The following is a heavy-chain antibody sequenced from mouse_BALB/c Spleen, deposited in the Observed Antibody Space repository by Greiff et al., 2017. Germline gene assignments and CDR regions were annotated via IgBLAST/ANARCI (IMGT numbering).Heavy chain of an antibody. CDR2: ISSGGGST. Sequence: DVQLVESGGGLVKPGGSLKLSCAASGFAFSSYDMSWVRQTPEKRLEWVAYISSGGGSTYYPDTVKGRFTISRDNAKNTLYLQMSSLKSEDTAMYYCARQGYVPFAYWGQGTLVTVSA. J-gene: IGHJ3*01. CDR1: GFAFSSYD. CDR3: ARQGYVPFAY. D-gene: IGHD3-1*01. V-gene: IGHV5-12-1*01.